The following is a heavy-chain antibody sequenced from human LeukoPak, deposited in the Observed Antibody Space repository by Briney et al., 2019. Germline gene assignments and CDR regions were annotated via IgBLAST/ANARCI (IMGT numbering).Heavy chain of an antibody. Sequence: ASVKVSCKASGGTFSSYAISWVRQAPGQGLEWMGGIIPIFGTANYAQKFQGRVTITADESTSTAYMELSSLRSEDTAVYYCARDTSVYYYYGMDVWGQGTTVTVSS. CDR1: GGTFSSYA. V-gene: IGHV1-69*13. J-gene: IGHJ6*02. CDR2: IIPIFGTA. CDR3: ARDTSVYYYYGMDV. D-gene: IGHD2/OR15-2a*01.